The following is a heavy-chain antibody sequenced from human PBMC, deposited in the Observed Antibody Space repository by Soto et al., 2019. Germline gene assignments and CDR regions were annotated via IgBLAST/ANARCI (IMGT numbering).Heavy chain of an antibody. CDR1: GYTFTSYA. Sequence: ASVKVSCKASGYTFTSYAMHWVRQAPGQRLEWMGWINAGNGNTKYSQKFQGRVTITRDTSASTAYMELSSLRSEDTAVYYCAREGVSMVRGVRGCDPFDYWGQGTLVTVSS. V-gene: IGHV1-3*01. CDR3: AREGVSMVRGVRGCDPFDY. D-gene: IGHD3-10*01. CDR2: INAGNGNT. J-gene: IGHJ4*02.